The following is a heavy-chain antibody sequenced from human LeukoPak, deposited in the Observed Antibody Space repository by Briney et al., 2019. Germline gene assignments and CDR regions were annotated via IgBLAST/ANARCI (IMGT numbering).Heavy chain of an antibody. CDR2: IYTSGST. V-gene: IGHV4-61*02. D-gene: IGHD6-19*01. CDR1: GGSISSGSYY. J-gene: IGHJ3*02. CDR3: ARDIAVAGTLDAFDI. Sequence: PSETLSLTCTVSGGSISSGSYYWSWIRQPAGKGLEWIGRIYTSGSTNYNPSLKSRVTMSVDTSKNQFSLKLSSVTAADTAVYYCARDIAVAGTLDAFDIWGQGTMVTVSS.